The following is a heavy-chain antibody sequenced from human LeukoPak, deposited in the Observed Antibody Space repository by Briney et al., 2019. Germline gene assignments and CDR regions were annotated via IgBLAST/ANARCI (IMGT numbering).Heavy chain of an antibody. J-gene: IGHJ4*02. V-gene: IGHV1-18*01. CDR3: ATDLGALGLRYFDWLSLDY. Sequence: ASVKVSCKASGYTLTSYGISWVRQAPGQGLEWMGWISAYNGNTNYAQKLQGRVTMTTDTSTSTAYMELRSLRSEDTAVYYCATDLGALGLRYFDWLSLDYWGQGTLVTVSS. CDR1: GYTLTSYG. CDR2: ISAYNGNT. D-gene: IGHD3-9*01.